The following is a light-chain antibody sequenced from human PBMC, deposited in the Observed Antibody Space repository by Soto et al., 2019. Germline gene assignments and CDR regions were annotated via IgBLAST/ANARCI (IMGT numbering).Light chain of an antibody. Sequence: QSALTQPPSASGSPGQSVTISCTGTSSDIGGYNFVSWYQQHPGKAPKLMIDEVNKRPSGVPDRFSGSKSGNTASLTVSGLQAEDEADYYCSSYTGSSTHVVFGGGTKVTVL. J-gene: IGLJ2*01. CDR1: SSDIGGYNF. CDR2: EVN. V-gene: IGLV2-8*01. CDR3: SSYTGSSTHVV.